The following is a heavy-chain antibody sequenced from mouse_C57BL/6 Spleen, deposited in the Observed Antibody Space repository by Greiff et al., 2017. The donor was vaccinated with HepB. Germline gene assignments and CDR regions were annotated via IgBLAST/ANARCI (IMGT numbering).Heavy chain of an antibody. V-gene: IGHV3-6*01. CDR2: ISYDGSN. CDR3: AGDYDGSYYYAMDY. Sequence: EVQLQESGPGLVKPSQSLSLTCSVTGYSITSGYYWNWIRQFPGNKLEWMGYISYDGSNNYNPSLKNRISITRDTSKNQFFLKLNSVTTEDTATYYCAGDYDGSYYYAMDYWGQGTSVTVSS. J-gene: IGHJ4*01. D-gene: IGHD1-2*01. CDR1: GYSITSGYY.